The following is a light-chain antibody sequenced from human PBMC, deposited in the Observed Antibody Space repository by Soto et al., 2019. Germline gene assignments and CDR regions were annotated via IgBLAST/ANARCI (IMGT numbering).Light chain of an antibody. J-gene: IGLJ2*01. CDR3: NSYTSSSTLVL. CDR2: DVS. V-gene: IGLV2-14*03. Sequence: QSALTQPASVSGSPGQSITISCTGTSTDVGGYNYVSWYQHHPGKAPKLIIFDVSDRPSGVSNRFSGSKSGNTASLTISGLQAEDEDDYYCNSYTSSSTLVLFGGGTKLTVL. CDR1: STDVGGYNY.